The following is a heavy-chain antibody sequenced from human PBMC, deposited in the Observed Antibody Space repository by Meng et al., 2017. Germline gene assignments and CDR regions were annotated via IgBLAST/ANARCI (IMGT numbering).Heavy chain of an antibody. J-gene: IGHJ4*02. CDR3: ARAIAVSGTGRFDY. CDR1: GYTFTTYA. Sequence: QVRLGQSGAEGKQPGASLKVSCKASGYTFTTYAIHWGRQAPGQRLEWMGWINAGNRDTKYSQKLQGRVTITRNTSASTVYMEVSSLRSEDTGVYYCARAIAVSGTGRFDYWGQGTLVTVSS. V-gene: IGHV1-3*01. CDR2: INAGNRDT. D-gene: IGHD6-19*01.